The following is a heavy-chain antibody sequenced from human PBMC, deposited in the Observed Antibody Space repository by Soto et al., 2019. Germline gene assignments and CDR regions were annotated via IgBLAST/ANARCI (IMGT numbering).Heavy chain of an antibody. CDR2: ISAYNGNT. J-gene: IGHJ4*02. CDR1: GYTFTSYG. Sequence: ASVNVSCKASGYTFTSYGISWVRQAPGQGLEWMGWISAYNGNTNYAQKLQGRVTMTTDTSTSTAYMELRSLRSDDTAVYYCARDGNIVVVVAALDYWGQGTLVTVSS. V-gene: IGHV1-18*01. D-gene: IGHD2-15*01. CDR3: ARDGNIVVVVAALDY.